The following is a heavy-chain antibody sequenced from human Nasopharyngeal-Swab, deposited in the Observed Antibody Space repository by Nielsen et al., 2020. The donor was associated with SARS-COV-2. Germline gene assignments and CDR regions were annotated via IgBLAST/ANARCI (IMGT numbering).Heavy chain of an antibody. CDR3: ARHVEQQLVRGSDAFDI. CDR2: IYYSGST. Sequence: SETLSLTCTVSGGPISSSSYYWGWIRQPPGKGLEWIGSIYYSGSTYYNPSLKSRVTISVDTSKNQFSLKLSSVTAADTAEYYCARHVEQQLVRGSDAFDIWGQGTMVTVSS. CDR1: GGPISSSSYY. D-gene: IGHD6-13*01. V-gene: IGHV4-39*01. J-gene: IGHJ3*02.